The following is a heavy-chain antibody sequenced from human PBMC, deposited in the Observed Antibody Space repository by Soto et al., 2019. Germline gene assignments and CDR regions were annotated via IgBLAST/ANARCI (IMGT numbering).Heavy chain of an antibody. J-gene: IGHJ4*02. CDR3: ARDLGNSGYDSFLFDY. D-gene: IGHD5-12*01. CDR2: ISSSSSTI. CDR1: GFTFSTYS. V-gene: IGHV3-48*02. Sequence: GGSLRLSCAASGFTFSTYSMNWVRQAPGKGLEWVSYISSSSSTIYYADPVKGRFTISRDNAKNSLYLQMNSLRDEDTAVYYCARDLGNSGYDSFLFDYWGQGTLVTVSS.